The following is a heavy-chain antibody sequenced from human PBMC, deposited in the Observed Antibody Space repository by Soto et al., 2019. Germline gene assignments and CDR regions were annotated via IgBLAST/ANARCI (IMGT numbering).Heavy chain of an antibody. CDR3: ARDPFYSGSNLQVGYFDS. J-gene: IGHJ4*02. CDR2: INPSNDNT. Sequence: QVQLVQSGDEVKKPGASVKVSCKASGYPFSNYNIHWVRQAPGRGLEWMAWINPSNDNTNYAQGLQGRVTLTSDTSTSTAYMELRSLRSDDTAVYYCARDPFYSGSNLQVGYFDSWGQGTLVTVSS. CDR1: GYPFSNYN. D-gene: IGHD1-26*01. V-gene: IGHV1-18*01.